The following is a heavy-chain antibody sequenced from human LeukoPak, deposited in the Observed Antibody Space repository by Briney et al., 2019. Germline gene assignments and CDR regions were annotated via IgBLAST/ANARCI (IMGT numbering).Heavy chain of an antibody. CDR2: INPNSGGT. V-gene: IGHV1-2*06. J-gene: IGHJ6*03. Sequence: GASVKVSCKASGYTFTGYYMHWVRQAPGQGLEWMGRINPNSGGTNYAQKFQGRVTMTRDTSISTAYMELSRLRSDDTAVYYCARDDSGYDGYYYYMDVWGKGTTVTVPS. D-gene: IGHD5-12*01. CDR3: ARDDSGYDGYYYYMDV. CDR1: GYTFTGYY.